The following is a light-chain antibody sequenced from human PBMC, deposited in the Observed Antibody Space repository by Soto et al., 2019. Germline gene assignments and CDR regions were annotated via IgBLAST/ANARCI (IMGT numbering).Light chain of an antibody. V-gene: IGKV3-15*01. CDR3: NQYNNWPPS. CDR1: QSLSSSY. Sequence: IVLTQSPRTLSLSPGESATLSCRGRQSLSSSYLAWYQQKPAQAHRLLLIRADSSATSSQARCSGSGSGTEVTLTIRSRQSDDVAVYYCNQYNNWPPSFGEGTKVDIK. J-gene: IGKJ1*01. CDR2: RAD.